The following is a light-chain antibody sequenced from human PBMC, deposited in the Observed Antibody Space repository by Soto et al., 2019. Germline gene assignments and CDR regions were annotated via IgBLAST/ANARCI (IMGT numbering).Light chain of an antibody. V-gene: IGLV2-11*01. J-gene: IGLJ1*01. Sequence: QSVLTQPRSVSGAPGQSVTVSCIGTGRDVGDYNSVSGYQQHPGKAPKVMIYDVSKRPSGFPDRCSGSKSRNTASLPISGLQAEDEADYYCCSYVGGYSYDFGIGTKVTVL. CDR1: GRDVGDYNS. CDR2: DVS. CDR3: CSYVGGYSYD.